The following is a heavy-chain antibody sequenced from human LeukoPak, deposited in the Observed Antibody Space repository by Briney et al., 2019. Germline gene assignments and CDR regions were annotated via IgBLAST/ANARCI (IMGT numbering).Heavy chain of an antibody. V-gene: IGHV1-2*02. CDR2: INPNSGGT. CDR3: ASSERGYNWGAGHY. D-gene: IGHD5-24*01. J-gene: IGHJ4*02. Sequence: ASVKVSCTASGYTFTGYYMHWVRQAPGQGLEWMGWINPNSGGTNYAQKFQGRVTMTRDTSISTAYMELSRLRSDDTAVYYCASSERGYNWGAGHYWGQGTLVTVSS. CDR1: GYTFTGYY.